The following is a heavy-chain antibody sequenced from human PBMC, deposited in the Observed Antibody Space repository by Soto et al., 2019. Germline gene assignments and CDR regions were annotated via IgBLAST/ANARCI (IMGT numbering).Heavy chain of an antibody. CDR2: INHSGST. CDR3: ARGKKLLRNLYCSGGSCPIYYFDY. J-gene: IGHJ4*02. CDR1: GGSFSGYY. Sequence: SETLSLTCAVYGGSFSGYYWSWIRQPPGKGLEWIGEINHSGSTNYNPSLKSRVTISVDTSKNQFSLKLSSVTAADTAVYYCARGKKLLRNLYCSGGSCPIYYFDYWGQGTLVTVSS. D-gene: IGHD2-15*01. V-gene: IGHV4-34*01.